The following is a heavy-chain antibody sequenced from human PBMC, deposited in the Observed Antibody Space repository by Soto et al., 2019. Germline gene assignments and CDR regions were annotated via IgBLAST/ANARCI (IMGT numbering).Heavy chain of an antibody. V-gene: IGHV3-48*02. CDR3: ARDAPRCSGGTCLGY. J-gene: IGHJ4*02. D-gene: IGHD2-15*01. CDR1: GFTFSSFS. CDR2: ISSSSSTI. Sequence: GGSLRLSCAASGFTFSSFSMHWVRQAPGKGLEWVSYISSSSSTIYYADSVRGRFTISRDNAKNSLYLQMNSLRDEDTAVFYCARDAPRCSGGTCLGYWGQGTLVTVSS.